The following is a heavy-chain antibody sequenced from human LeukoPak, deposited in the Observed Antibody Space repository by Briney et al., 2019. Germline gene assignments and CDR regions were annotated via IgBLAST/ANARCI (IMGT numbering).Heavy chain of an antibody. Sequence: SDTLSLTCAVSGVSLNNYYWSWIRHPPGKGLECIGEIQQSTRSNYNPSLKSRVTISADTSKNQLFLKLTSVTAADTAVYYCVRGYSRVLIDYWGQGTLVTVSS. J-gene: IGHJ4*02. D-gene: IGHD4-11*01. CDR2: IQQSTRS. CDR3: VRGYSRVLIDY. V-gene: IGHV4-34*01. CDR1: GVSLNNYY.